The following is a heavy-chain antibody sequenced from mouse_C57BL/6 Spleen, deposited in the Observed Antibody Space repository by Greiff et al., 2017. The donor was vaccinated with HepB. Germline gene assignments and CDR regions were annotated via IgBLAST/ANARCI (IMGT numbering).Heavy chain of an antibody. J-gene: IGHJ4*01. D-gene: IGHD1-1*01. CDR2: IDPSDSYT. V-gene: IGHV1-50*01. CDR1: GYTFTSYW. Sequence: QVQLKQPGAELVKPGASVKLSCKASGYTFTSYWMQWVKQRPGQGLEWIGEIDPSDSYTNYNQKFKGKATLTVDTSSSTAYMQLSSLTSEDSAVYYCARRHYYGSRNYAMDYWGQGTSVTVSS. CDR3: ARRHYYGSRNYAMDY.